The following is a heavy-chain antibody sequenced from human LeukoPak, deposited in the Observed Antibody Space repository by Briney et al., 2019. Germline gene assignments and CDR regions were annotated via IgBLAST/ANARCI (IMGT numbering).Heavy chain of an antibody. V-gene: IGHV4-59*08. J-gene: IGHJ4*02. CDR2: IFYSGST. CDR3: ARQELYCSSTSCYGSAFDY. CDR1: GGSITSYY. D-gene: IGHD2-2*01. Sequence: PSETLSLTCTVSGGSITSYYWSWIRQPPGKGQEWIGHIFYSGSTKYNPSLKSRVTISVDTSKNQFSLKLSSVTAADTAVYYCARQELYCSSTSCYGSAFDYWGQGTLVTVSS.